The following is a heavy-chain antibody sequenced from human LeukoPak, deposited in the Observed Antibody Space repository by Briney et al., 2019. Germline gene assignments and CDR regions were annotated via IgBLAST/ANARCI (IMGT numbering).Heavy chain of an antibody. D-gene: IGHD3-9*01. CDR2: VHSSGST. CDR3: ARLAPGNYDILTGDPKVVFDY. J-gene: IGHJ4*02. V-gene: IGHV4-59*01. CDR1: GGSTSSFF. Sequence: SETLSLTCTVSGGSTSSFFWSWIRQPPGKGLEWIGYVHSSGSTKYNPSLKSRLIISVDMSKNQFSLKLRSVSVADTAVYYCARLAPGNYDILTGDPKVVFDYWGQGALVTVSS.